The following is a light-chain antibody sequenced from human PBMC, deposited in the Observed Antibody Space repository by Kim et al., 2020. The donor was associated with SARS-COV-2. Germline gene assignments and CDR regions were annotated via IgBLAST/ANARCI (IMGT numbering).Light chain of an antibody. CDR1: RGISNY. CDR2: AAS. Sequence: DIQMTQSPSSLSASVGDRVTITFRASRGISNYLAWYQQKPGQVPKLLIYAASALQSGVPSRFSGSGSGTDFTLTISTLQPEDAASYFCQKYNSAPRTFGQGTKVDIK. J-gene: IGKJ1*01. V-gene: IGKV1-27*01. CDR3: QKYNSAPRT.